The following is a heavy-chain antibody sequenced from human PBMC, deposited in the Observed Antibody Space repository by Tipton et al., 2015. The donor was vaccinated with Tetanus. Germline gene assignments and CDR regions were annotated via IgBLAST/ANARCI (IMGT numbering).Heavy chain of an antibody. Sequence: LRLSCTVSGGSMSRHYWSWIRQTPEKGLEWIGYIYYSGSTNYNPSLKSRLTISLDTSKNQFSLKLSSVTAADTAVYYCARGQGHFDLWGRGTLVSVSS. CDR2: IYYSGST. J-gene: IGHJ2*01. CDR1: GGSMSRHY. V-gene: IGHV4-59*11. CDR3: ARGQGHFDL.